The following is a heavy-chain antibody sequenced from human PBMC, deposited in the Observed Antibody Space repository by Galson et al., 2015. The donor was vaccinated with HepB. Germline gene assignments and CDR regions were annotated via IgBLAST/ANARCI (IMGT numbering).Heavy chain of an antibody. CDR3: ARAFGYYYDSSGYPYYFDY. J-gene: IGHJ4*02. V-gene: IGHV1-18*01. CDR1: GYTFTSYG. CDR2: ISAYNGNT. Sequence: SCKAPGYTFTSYGISWVRQAPGQGLEWMGWISAYNGNTNYAQELQGRVTMTTDTSTSTAYMELRSLRSDDTAVYYCARAFGYYYDSSGYPYYFDYWGQGTLVTVSP. D-gene: IGHD3-22*01.